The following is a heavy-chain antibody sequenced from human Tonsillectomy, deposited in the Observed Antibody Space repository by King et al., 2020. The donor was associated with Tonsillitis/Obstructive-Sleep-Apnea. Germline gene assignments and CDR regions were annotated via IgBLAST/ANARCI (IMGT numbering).Heavy chain of an antibody. CDR3: ARGGWNDVKYYFDY. D-gene: IGHD1-1*01. CDR1: GYIFTNYA. CDR2: SNTNTGNP. Sequence: QLVQSGSELKKPGASVKVSCKASGYIFTNYAMNWVRQAPGQWVEWMGWSNTNTGNPRNVQDFTGRFVFSLDTSVSTAYLQISSLKAEDTAVYYCARGGWNDVKYYFDYWGQGTLVTVSS. V-gene: IGHV7-4-1*02. J-gene: IGHJ4*02.